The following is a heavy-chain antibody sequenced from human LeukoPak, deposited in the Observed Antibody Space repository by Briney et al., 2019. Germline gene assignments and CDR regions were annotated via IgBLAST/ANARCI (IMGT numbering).Heavy chain of an antibody. J-gene: IGHJ5*02. CDR2: IYYSGST. CDR3: ARGSSGWYREYNWFDP. D-gene: IGHD6-19*01. Sequence: GSLRLSCAASGFTFSSYSMNWVRQPPGKGLEWIGYIYYSGSTNYNPSLKSRVTISVDTSKNQFSLKLSSVTAADTAVYCCARGSSGWYREYNWFDPWGQGTLVTVSS. CDR1: GFTFSSYS. V-gene: IGHV4-59*01.